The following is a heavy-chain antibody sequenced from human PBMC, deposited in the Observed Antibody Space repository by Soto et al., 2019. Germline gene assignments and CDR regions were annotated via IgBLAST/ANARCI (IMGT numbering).Heavy chain of an antibody. CDR1: GFTFSNAW. V-gene: IGHV3-15*07. CDR2: LKSKTVGGTT. J-gene: IGHJ4*02. D-gene: IGHD3-10*01. Sequence: EVQLVESGGAWVKPGGSLRLSCAASGFTFSNAWRNWFRQLPGKGLGWVGRLKSKTVGGTTDYAAPVKGRFTISRDDSKNTLYLQMNSLKTEDTAVYYCTTDGDYYYGSGRGPTGYYWGQGTLVTVSS. CDR3: TTDGDYYYGSGRGPTGYY.